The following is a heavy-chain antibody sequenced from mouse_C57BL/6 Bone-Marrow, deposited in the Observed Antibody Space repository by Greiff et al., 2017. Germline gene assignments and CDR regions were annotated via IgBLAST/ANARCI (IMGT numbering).Heavy chain of an antibody. Sequence: QVQLQQSGAELVRPGTSVKMSCKASGYNFTNYWIGWAKQRPGHGLEWIGDIYPGGGYTNYNAKFKGKATLTADKSSSKAYMQFSSLTSEDSAIYYCAREDYYGSLDYWGQGTTLTVAS. D-gene: IGHD1-1*01. J-gene: IGHJ2*01. V-gene: IGHV1-63*01. CDR1: GYNFTNYW. CDR3: AREDYYGSLDY. CDR2: IYPGGGYT.